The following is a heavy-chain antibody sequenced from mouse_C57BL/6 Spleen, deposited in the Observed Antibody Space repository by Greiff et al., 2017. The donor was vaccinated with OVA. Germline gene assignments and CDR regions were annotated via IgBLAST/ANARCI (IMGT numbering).Heavy chain of an antibody. Sequence: VQLQQSGPGLVQPSQSLSITCTVSGFSLTSYGVHWVRQSPGKGLEWLGVIWRGGSTDYNAAFMSRLSITKDNSKSQVFFKMNSLQADDTAIYYCAKYYGYDEGYAMDYWGQGTSVTVSS. D-gene: IGHD2-2*01. J-gene: IGHJ4*01. CDR2: IWRGGST. CDR1: GFSLTSYG. CDR3: AKYYGYDEGYAMDY. V-gene: IGHV2-5*01.